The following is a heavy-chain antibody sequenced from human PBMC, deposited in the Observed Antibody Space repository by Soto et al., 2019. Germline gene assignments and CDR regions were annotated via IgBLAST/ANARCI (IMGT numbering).Heavy chain of an antibody. CDR2: IDPSDSYT. CDR3: ARQVKDIVVVPAADDAFDI. Sequence: LGESLKISCKGSGYSFTSYWISWVRQMPGKGLEWMGRIDPSDSYTNYSPSFQGHVTISADKSISTAYLQWSSLKASDTAMYYCARQVKDIVVVPAADDAFDIWGQGTMVTVSS. D-gene: IGHD2-2*01. CDR1: GYSFTSYW. V-gene: IGHV5-10-1*01. J-gene: IGHJ3*02.